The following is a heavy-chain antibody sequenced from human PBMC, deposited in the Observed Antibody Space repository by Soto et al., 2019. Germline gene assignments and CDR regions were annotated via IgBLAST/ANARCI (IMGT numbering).Heavy chain of an antibody. D-gene: IGHD6-13*01. CDR3: VRALSSAAGLYFDF. J-gene: IGHJ4*02. Sequence: LTCTVSGGSISSYYWSWIRQPAGKGMEWIGRIHTTDGTNYNPSLKSRVTMSIDTSNNQFSLKLSSLTAADTAVYYCVRALSSAAGLYFDFWGQGTLVTVSS. CDR2: IHTTDGT. CDR1: GGSISSYY. V-gene: IGHV4-4*07.